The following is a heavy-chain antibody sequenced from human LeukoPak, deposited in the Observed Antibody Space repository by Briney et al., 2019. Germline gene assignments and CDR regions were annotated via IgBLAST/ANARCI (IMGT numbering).Heavy chain of an antibody. CDR2: IYYSGST. D-gene: IGHD1-26*01. CDR1: GGSISSGDYY. Sequence: PSETLSLTCTVSGGSISSGDYYWSWIRQPPGKGLEWIGYIYYSGSTYYNPSLKSRVTISVDTSKNQFSLKLSSVTAADTAVYYCARHRGSLDAFDIWGQGTMVTVSS. CDR3: ARHRGSLDAFDI. J-gene: IGHJ3*02. V-gene: IGHV4-30-4*01.